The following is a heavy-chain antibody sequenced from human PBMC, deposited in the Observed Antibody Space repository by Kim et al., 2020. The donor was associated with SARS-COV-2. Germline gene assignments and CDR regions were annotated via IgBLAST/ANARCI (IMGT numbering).Heavy chain of an antibody. CDR1: GYTFTNYG. Sequence: ASVKVSCKASGYTFTNYGITWVRQAPGQGLEWMGWISAYNGNTNYAQKFQGRVTVTTDASTSTAYMELRSLTSDDTAVYYCVRDYDYICSYWGQGTLVTVSS. CDR3: VRDYDYICSY. CDR2: ISAYNGNT. J-gene: IGHJ4*02. D-gene: IGHD4-4*01. V-gene: IGHV1-18*01.